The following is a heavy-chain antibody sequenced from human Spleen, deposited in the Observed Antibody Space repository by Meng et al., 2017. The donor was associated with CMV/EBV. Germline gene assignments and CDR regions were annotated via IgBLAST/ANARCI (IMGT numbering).Heavy chain of an antibody. Sequence: ASVKVSCKASGYSFSTYGITWVRQAPGQGLEWMGWISDYNGNIDYAQNFQGRVTMTTDTSTSTAYMELRSLTSDDTAVYYCARHSFDYWGQGTLVTVSS. CDR3: ARHSFDY. J-gene: IGHJ4*02. CDR1: GYSFSTYG. V-gene: IGHV1-18*01. CDR2: ISDYNGNI.